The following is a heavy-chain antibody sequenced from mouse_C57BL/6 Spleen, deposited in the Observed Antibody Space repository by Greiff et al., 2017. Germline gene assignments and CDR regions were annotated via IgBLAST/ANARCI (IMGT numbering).Heavy chain of an antibody. Sequence: VQLQQSGAELVRPGSSVKLSCKASGYTFTSYWMHWVKQRPIQGLEWIGNIDPSDSETHYNQKFKDKATMTVDKSSSTAYMQLSSLTSEDSAVYYCAMWGNYEDYAMDYWGQGTSVTVSS. CDR1: GYTFTSYW. D-gene: IGHD2-1*01. V-gene: IGHV1-52*01. CDR3: AMWGNYEDYAMDY. CDR2: IDPSDSET. J-gene: IGHJ4*01.